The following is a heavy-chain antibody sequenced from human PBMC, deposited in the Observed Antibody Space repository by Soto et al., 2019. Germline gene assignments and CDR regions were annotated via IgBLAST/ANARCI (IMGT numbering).Heavy chain of an antibody. CDR1: GGTFSSYA. Sequence: ASVKVSCKASGGTFSSYAISWVRQAPGQGLEWMGGIIPIFGTANYAQKFQGRVTITADESTSTAYMELSSLRSEDTAVYYCATHPMATSTYYYVMDVWGQGTTVTVSS. J-gene: IGHJ6*02. CDR2: IIPIFGTA. D-gene: IGHD5-12*01. V-gene: IGHV1-69*13. CDR3: ATHPMATSTYYYVMDV.